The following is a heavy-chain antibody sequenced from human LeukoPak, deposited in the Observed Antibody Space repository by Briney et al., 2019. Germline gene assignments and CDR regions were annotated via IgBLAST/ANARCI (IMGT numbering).Heavy chain of an antibody. J-gene: IGHJ6*03. Sequence: SQTLSLTCTVSGGSISSGDYYWSWIHQPPGKGLEWIGYIYYSGSTYYNPSLKSRVTISVDTSKNQFSLKLSSVTAADTAVYYCARVIYCSSTSCYLHYYYYMDVWGKGTTVTVSS. CDR1: GGSISSGDYY. V-gene: IGHV4-30-4*08. CDR2: IYYSGST. CDR3: ARVIYCSSTSCYLHYYYYMDV. D-gene: IGHD2-2*01.